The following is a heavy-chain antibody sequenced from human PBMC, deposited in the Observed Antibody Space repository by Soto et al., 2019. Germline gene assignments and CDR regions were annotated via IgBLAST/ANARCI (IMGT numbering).Heavy chain of an antibody. V-gene: IGHV3-30*03. CDR3: ARDFRASSGWTRGHLDY. D-gene: IGHD6-19*01. CDR1: GFTFRNYG. J-gene: IGHJ4*02. Sequence: GGSLRLSCAASGFTFRNYGMHWVRQAPGKGLVWVTVISYDGSHKYYADSVKGRFTISRDNSKNTVYLEMNGLRAEDTAVYYCARDFRASSGWTRGHLDYWGQGALVTVSS. CDR2: ISYDGSHK.